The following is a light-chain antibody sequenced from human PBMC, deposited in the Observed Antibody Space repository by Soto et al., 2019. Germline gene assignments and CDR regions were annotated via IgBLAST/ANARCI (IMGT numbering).Light chain of an antibody. Sequence: LTQPPSVSVAPGQTATITCGGDVIGGKNVHWYQQKPGQAPVLVVYDTSDRPSGIPERFSGSNSGNTATLTISGVEAGDEADYHCQVWDSADDHRYVFGTGTKSPS. V-gene: IGLV3-21*02. J-gene: IGLJ1*01. CDR3: QVWDSADDHRYV. CDR2: DTS. CDR1: VIGGKN.